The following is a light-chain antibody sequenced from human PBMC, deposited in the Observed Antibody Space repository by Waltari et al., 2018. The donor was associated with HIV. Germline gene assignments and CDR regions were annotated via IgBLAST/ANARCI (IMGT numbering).Light chain of an antibody. V-gene: IGLV2-23*02. J-gene: IGLJ2*01. CDR2: DVS. Sequence: QSALTQPASVSGSPGQSITISCTGTNSYNHVSWYHHPPGKAPKLLIYDVSERPSGVSNRFSCSKSGNTASLTISGLQAEDEADYYCCSYAGSSTLVFGGGTKLTVL. CDR1: NSYNH. CDR3: CSYAGSSTLV.